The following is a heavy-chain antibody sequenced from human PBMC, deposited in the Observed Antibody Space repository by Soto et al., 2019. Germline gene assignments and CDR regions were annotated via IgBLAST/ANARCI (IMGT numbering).Heavy chain of an antibody. CDR2: IYYSGST. CDR1: GGSIISYY. Sequence: SLEILSLTCTVSGGSIISYYWSWIRQPPGKGLEWIGYIYYSGSTNYNPSLKSRVTISVDTSKNQFSLKLSSVTAADTAVYYCARWFGESPRYNWFDPWGQGTLVTVSS. J-gene: IGHJ5*02. CDR3: ARWFGESPRYNWFDP. D-gene: IGHD3-10*01. V-gene: IGHV4-59*08.